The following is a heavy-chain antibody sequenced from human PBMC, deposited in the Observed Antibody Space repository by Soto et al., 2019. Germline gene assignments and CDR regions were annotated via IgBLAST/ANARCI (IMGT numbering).Heavy chain of an antibody. J-gene: IGHJ4*02. CDR2: IIPILGIA. CDR3: AREGSGLDYYDSSGPFDY. D-gene: IGHD3-22*01. V-gene: IGHV1-69*10. CDR1: GGTFSSYA. Sequence: ASVKVSCKASGGTFSSYAISWVRQAPGQGLEWMGGIIPILGIANYAQKFQGRVTITADKSTSTAYMELSSLRSEDTDVYYCAREGSGLDYYDSSGPFDYWGQGTLVTVSS.